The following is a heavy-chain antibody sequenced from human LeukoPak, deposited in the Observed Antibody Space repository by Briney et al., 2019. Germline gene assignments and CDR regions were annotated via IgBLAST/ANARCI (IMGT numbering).Heavy chain of an antibody. Sequence: PSETLSLTCSVSGDSISMHYWSWIRQPPGKGLEWIGYIDHTGSTNYNPSLNSRVTISRDTSKNHFSLELSSVTAADTAVYYCARDGYKDWGQGTLVTVSS. CDR1: GDSISMHY. J-gene: IGHJ4*02. CDR3: ARDGYKD. V-gene: IGHV4-59*11. D-gene: IGHD5-24*01. CDR2: IDHTGST.